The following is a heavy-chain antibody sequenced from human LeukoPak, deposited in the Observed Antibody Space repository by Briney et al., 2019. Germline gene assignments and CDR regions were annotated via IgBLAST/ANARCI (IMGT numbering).Heavy chain of an antibody. CDR1: GGSISSYY. Sequence: TSETLSLTCTVSGGSISSYYWSWIRQPPGKGLEWIGYIYYSGSTNYNPSLKSRVTISVDTSKNQFSLKLSSVTAADTAVYYCARGLLPSNYYGMDVWGQGTTVTVSS. CDR2: IYYSGST. J-gene: IGHJ6*02. V-gene: IGHV4-59*01. D-gene: IGHD1-26*01. CDR3: ARGLLPSNYYGMDV.